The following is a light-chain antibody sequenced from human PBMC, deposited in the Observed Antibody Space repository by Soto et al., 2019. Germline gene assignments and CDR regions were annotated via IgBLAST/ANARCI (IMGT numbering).Light chain of an antibody. CDR2: EGT. CDR1: SSDVGSYNL. V-gene: IGLV2-23*01. CDR3: CSYAGSSTSYVL. J-gene: IGLJ2*01. Sequence: QSVLTQPASVSGSPGQSITISCTGTSSDVGSYNLVSWYRHYPGKAPQLMIYEGTKRPSGVSNRFSASKSGNTASLTISGLQAEDEADYYCCSYAGSSTSYVLFGGGTKLTVL.